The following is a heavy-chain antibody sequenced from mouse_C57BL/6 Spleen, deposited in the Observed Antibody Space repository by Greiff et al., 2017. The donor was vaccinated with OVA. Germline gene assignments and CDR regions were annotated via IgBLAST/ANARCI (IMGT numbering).Heavy chain of an antibody. CDR2: ILPGSGST. CDR3: ARTHYYGSSYDYYAMDY. V-gene: IGHV1-9*01. D-gene: IGHD1-1*01. J-gene: IGHJ4*01. CDR1: GYTFTGYW. Sequence: VQLQQSGAELMKPGASVKLSCKATGYTFTGYWIEWVKQRPGHGLEWIGEILPGSGSTNYNEKFKGKATFTADTSSNTAYMQLSSLTTEDSAIYYCARTHYYGSSYDYYAMDYWGQGTSVTVSS.